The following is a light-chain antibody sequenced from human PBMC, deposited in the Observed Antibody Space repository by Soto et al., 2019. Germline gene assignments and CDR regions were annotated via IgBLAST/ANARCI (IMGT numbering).Light chain of an antibody. Sequence: EIVMTQSPATLSVSPGERATLSCRASQSVSSSLAWYQHKPGQAPRLLIYGASTRATGIPARFSGSGSGTEFTLTIGSLQSEDLAVYYCQQYKNWLTWTFGQGTKVEI. V-gene: IGKV3-15*01. CDR3: QQYKNWLTWT. CDR2: GAS. CDR1: QSVSSS. J-gene: IGKJ1*01.